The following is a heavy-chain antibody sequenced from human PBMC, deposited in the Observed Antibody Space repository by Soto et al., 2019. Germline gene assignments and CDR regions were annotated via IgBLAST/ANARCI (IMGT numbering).Heavy chain of an antibody. CDR1: GFTFNSYA. Sequence: GGSLRLSCAASGFTFNSYAMTWVRQAPGKGLEWVSCISGSDSSTFYADSVKGRFTISRDNSKNTLYLQMNSLGAEDTAVYYCEKATFGGSCYPALGVWGQGTTVTVYS. CDR3: EKATFGGSCYPALGV. CDR2: ISGSDSST. J-gene: IGHJ6*02. D-gene: IGHD2-15*01. V-gene: IGHV3-23*01.